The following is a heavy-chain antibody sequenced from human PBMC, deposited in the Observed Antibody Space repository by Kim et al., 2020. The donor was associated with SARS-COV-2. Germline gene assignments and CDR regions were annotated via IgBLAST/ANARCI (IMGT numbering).Heavy chain of an antibody. V-gene: IGHV3-20*04. Sequence: GGSLRLSCAASGFKFFEYGMSWVRQAPGKGLEWVSGIISTGDTTAYADSVKGRFIISRDNGKDLLFLQMNSLRAEDTAVYYCVRGDIGLPSEGWGRGTLVTVSS. CDR2: IISTGDTT. D-gene: IGHD5-12*01. J-gene: IGHJ4*02. CDR3: VRGDIGLPSEG. CDR1: GFKFFEYG.